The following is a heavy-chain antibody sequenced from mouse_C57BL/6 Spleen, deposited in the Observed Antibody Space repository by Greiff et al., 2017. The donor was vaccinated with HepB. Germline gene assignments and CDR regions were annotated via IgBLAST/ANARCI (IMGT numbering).Heavy chain of an antibody. Sequence: DVQLQESGPGLVKPSQSLSLTCSVTGYSITSGYYWNWIRQFPGNKLEWMGYISYDGSNNYNPSLKNRISINRDTSKNQFFLKLNSLTTEDTATYYCAREGDYYGSLDYWGQGTTLTVSS. CDR1: GYSITSGYY. CDR2: ISYDGSN. J-gene: IGHJ2*01. CDR3: AREGDYYGSLDY. V-gene: IGHV3-6*01. D-gene: IGHD1-1*01.